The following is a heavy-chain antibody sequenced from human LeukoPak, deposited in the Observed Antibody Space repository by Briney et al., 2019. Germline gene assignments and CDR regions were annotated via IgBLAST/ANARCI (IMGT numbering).Heavy chain of an antibody. Sequence: SETLSLTCAVYGGSFSPYYWSWIRQPPGKGLEWIGEINHSGSANYNPSLKSRVTISVDTSKNQFSLRLSSVTAADTAVYYCARGGFYCGGDCYVDYWGQETLVTVSS. J-gene: IGHJ4*02. CDR2: INHSGSA. CDR1: GGSFSPYY. CDR3: ARGGFYCGGDCYVDY. D-gene: IGHD2-21*02. V-gene: IGHV4-34*01.